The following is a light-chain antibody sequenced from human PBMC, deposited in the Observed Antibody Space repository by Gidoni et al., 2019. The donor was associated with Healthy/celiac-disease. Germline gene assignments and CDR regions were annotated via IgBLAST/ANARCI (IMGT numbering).Light chain of an antibody. J-gene: IGKJ1*01. CDR3: MQALQTPWT. Sequence: DIVRTQSPLSLPVTPGEPASISCRSSQSLLHSNGYNYLDWYLQKPGQSPQLLIYLGSNRASGVPDRFSGSGSGTDFTLKISRVEAEDVGVYYCMQALQTPWTFGQWTKVEIK. CDR2: LGS. V-gene: IGKV2-28*01. CDR1: QSLLHSNGYNY.